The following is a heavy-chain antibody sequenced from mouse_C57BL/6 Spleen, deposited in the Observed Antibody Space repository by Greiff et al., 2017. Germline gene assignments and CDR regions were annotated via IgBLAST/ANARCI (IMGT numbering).Heavy chain of an antibody. V-gene: IGHV1-72*01. CDR3: ARHYGSSPYAMDY. J-gene: IGHJ4*01. CDR2: IDPNRGGT. D-gene: IGHD1-1*01. CDR1: GYTFTSYW. Sequence: QVQLQQPGAELVKPGASVKLSCKASGYTFTSYWMHWVKQRPGRGLEWIGRIDPNRGGTKYNEKFKSKATLTVDKPSSTAYMQLSSLTSEDSAVYYCARHYGSSPYAMDYWGQGTSVTVSS.